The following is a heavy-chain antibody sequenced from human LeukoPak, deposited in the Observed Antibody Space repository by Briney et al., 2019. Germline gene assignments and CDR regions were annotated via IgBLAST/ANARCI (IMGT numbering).Heavy chain of an antibody. J-gene: IGHJ4*02. CDR1: AFTFSDYS. D-gene: IGHD1-26*01. Sequence: PGGSLRLSCAASAFTFSDYSMNWVRQGPGEGLEWISYISGRSSTIYHADSVRGRFTISRDNAKNSMYLQMNSLRAEDTAVYYCGRDRLTSGSYFFDYWGQGALVTVSS. CDR3: GRDRLTSGSYFFDY. CDR2: ISGRSSTI. V-gene: IGHV3-48*01.